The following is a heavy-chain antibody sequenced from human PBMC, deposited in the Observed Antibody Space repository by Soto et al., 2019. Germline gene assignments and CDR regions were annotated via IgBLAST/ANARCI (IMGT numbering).Heavy chain of an antibody. V-gene: IGHV4-34*01. CDR3: ARDKITGLFDY. Sequence: PSETLSLTCAVYGGSFSGYYWTLIRQPPGTGLEWIGEINHSGSTNYNPSLKNRVTISVDTSKNQFSLKLTSVTAADTAVYYCARDKITGLFDYWGQGTLVTVSS. CDR1: GGSFSGYY. J-gene: IGHJ4*02. D-gene: IGHD2-8*02. CDR2: INHSGST.